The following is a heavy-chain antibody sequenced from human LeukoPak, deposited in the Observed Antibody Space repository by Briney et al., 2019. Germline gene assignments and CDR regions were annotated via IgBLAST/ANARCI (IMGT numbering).Heavy chain of an antibody. J-gene: IGHJ5*02. Sequence: SETLSLTCAVYGGSFSDHYWSWIRQTPGKGLEWIGEINHSGSTNYNPSLESRVTISVDTSKNQVSLKLSSVTAADTAVYYCARGSRYDFWSGYTLDNWFDPWGQGTLVTVSS. CDR3: ARGSRYDFWSGYTLDNWFDP. V-gene: IGHV4-34*01. CDR2: INHSGST. CDR1: GGSFSDHY. D-gene: IGHD3-3*01.